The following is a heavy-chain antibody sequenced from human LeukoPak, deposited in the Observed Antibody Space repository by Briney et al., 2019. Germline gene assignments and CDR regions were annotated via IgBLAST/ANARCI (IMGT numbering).Heavy chain of an antibody. J-gene: IGHJ4*02. CDR2: ISSSSSTI. Sequence: ETLSLTCTVSGGSISSSSYYWGWIRQPPGKGLEWVSYISSSSSTIYYADSVKGRFTISRDNAKNSLYLQMNSLRAEDTAVYYCARDIVVVPAAPVYWGQGTLVTVSS. CDR1: GGSISSSS. D-gene: IGHD2-2*01. CDR3: ARDIVVVPAAPVY. V-gene: IGHV3-48*01.